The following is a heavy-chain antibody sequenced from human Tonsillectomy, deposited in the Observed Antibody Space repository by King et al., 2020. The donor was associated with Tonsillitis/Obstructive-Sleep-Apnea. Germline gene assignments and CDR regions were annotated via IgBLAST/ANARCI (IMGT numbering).Heavy chain of an antibody. V-gene: IGHV1-69*12. Sequence: QLVQSGAEVKKPGSSVKVSCKASGGTFSSYAISWVRQAPGQGLEWMGGSIPIFGTANYAQKFQGRVTITAEESTSTAYMELSSLRSEYTAVYYCASTGTTGLYYYYYMDVWGKGTTVTVSS. D-gene: IGHD1-7*01. CDR2: SIPIFGTA. J-gene: IGHJ6*03. CDR1: GGTFSSYA. CDR3: ASTGTTGLYYYYYMDV.